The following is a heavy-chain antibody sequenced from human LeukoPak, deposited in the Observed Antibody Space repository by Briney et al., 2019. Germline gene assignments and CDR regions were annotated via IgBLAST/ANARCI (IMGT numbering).Heavy chain of an antibody. Sequence: RPSETLSLTCAVYGGSFSGYYWSWIRQPPGKGLERIGYVYYAGSTNYNPSLKSRVTISVDTSKNQFSLKLSSVTAADTAVYYCARDGAPSVYDYVWGSYHPGFDYWGQGTLVTVSS. CDR1: GGSFSGYY. CDR2: VYYAGST. D-gene: IGHD3-16*02. V-gene: IGHV4-59*01. CDR3: ARDGAPSVYDYVWGSYHPGFDY. J-gene: IGHJ4*02.